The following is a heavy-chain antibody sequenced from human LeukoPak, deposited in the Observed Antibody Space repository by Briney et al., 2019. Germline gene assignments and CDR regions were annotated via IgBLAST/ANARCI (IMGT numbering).Heavy chain of an antibody. J-gene: IGHJ4*02. D-gene: IGHD3-16*01. CDR2: IRSKAYGGTT. CDR3: TKSRYYDYVWGGY. Sequence: PGGSLRLSCTASGFTFADYAMSWFRQAPGKGLEWVGFIRSKAYGGTTEYAASVKGRFTISRDDSKSIAYLQMNSLKTEDTAVYYCTKSRYYDYVWGGYWGQGTLVTVSS. CDR1: GFTFADYA. V-gene: IGHV3-49*03.